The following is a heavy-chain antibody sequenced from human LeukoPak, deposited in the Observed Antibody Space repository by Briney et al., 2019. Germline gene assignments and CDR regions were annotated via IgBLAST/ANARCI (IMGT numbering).Heavy chain of an antibody. D-gene: IGHD3-9*01. CDR2: MNPNSGNT. V-gene: IGHV1-8*01. CDR3: ARGSRYFDWLTPLYYYYYMDV. Sequence: ASVKVSCKASGYTFTSYDINWVRQATGQGLEWMGWMNPNSGNTGYAQKFQGRVTMTRNTSISTAYMELSSLRSEDTAVYYCARGSRYFDWLTPLYYYYYMDVWGKGTTVTISS. J-gene: IGHJ6*03. CDR1: GYTFTSYD.